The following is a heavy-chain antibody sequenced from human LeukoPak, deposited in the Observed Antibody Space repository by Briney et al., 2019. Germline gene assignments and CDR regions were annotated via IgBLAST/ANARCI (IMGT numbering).Heavy chain of an antibody. J-gene: IGHJ4*02. Sequence: PGGSLRLSCAASGFTFNNYGMHWVRQAPGKGLEWLAFIRYDGSNSYYADSVKGRFTVSRDDSKNTLYLQMNSLRTEDTAVYYCARDRDWNSGFDYWGQGTLVTVSS. V-gene: IGHV3-30*02. CDR1: GFTFNNYG. CDR2: IRYDGSNS. D-gene: IGHD1-7*01. CDR3: ARDRDWNSGFDY.